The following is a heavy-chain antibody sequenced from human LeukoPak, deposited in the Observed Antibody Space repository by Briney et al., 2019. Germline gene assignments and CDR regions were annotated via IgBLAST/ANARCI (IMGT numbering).Heavy chain of an antibody. D-gene: IGHD5-18*01. V-gene: IGHV1-18*01. CDR1: GYTFTSYG. J-gene: IGHJ4*02. CDR2: ISAYNGNT. Sequence: ASVKVSCKASGYTFTSYGISWVRQAPGQGLEWMGWISAYNGNTNYAQKLQGRATMTTDTSTSTAYMELRSLRSDDTAVYYCARDKASGGLSWIQLWSDRFDYWGQGTLVTVSS. CDR3: ARDKASGGLSWIQLWSDRFDY.